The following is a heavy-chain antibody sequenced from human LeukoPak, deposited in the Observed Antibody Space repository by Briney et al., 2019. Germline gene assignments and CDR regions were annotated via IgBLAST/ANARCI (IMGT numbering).Heavy chain of an antibody. V-gene: IGHV4-30-2*01. Sequence: SETLALTCAVSGVSITSDTYYWSWIRQPPGKGLEWIGYILHSGSTYHNPSLKSRVTISIDTSKSQFSLKLSSVTAADTAVYFCARTRDFWSAYFESCGQGTL. CDR2: ILHSGST. CDR1: GVSITSDTYY. CDR3: ARTRDFWSAYFES. J-gene: IGHJ4*02. D-gene: IGHD3-3*01.